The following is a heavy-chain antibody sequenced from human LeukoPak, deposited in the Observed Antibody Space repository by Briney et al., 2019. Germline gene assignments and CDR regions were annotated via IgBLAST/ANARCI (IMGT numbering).Heavy chain of an antibody. J-gene: IGHJ4*02. V-gene: IGHV3-30-3*01. CDR2: ISYDGSNK. D-gene: IGHD2-2*02. CDR3: ARGQYCSSTSCYIIGGFDY. CDR1: GFTFSSYA. Sequence: GGSLRLSCAASGFTFSSYAMHWVRQAPGKGLEWVAVISYDGSNKYYADSVKDRFTISRDNSKSTLYLQMNSLRAEDTAVYYCARGQYCSSTSCYIIGGFDYWGQGTLVTVSS.